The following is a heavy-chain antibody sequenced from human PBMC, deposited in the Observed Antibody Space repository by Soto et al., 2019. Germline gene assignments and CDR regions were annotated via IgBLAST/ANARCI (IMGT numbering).Heavy chain of an antibody. CDR2: IYTTGGV. D-gene: IGHD1-26*01. CDR3: ARDLSGTGLDV. CDR1: GASVGTYY. Sequence: QVQLHESGPGLVKPSETLSLTCNVCGASVGTYYWSWIPESAGKGLEGIGRIYTTGGVAYSSALKDRVTMSLDRSNNHLTLEMTSVTAADTAVYFCARDLSGTGLDVWGRGATVSVSS. V-gene: IGHV4-4*07. J-gene: IGHJ6*02.